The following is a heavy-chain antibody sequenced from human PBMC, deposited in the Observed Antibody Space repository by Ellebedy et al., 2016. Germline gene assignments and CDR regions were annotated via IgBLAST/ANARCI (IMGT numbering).Heavy chain of an antibody. CDR1: GFTFSSYA. V-gene: IGHV3-30-3*01. Sequence: GGSLRLSCAASGFTFSSYAMHWVRQAPGKGLEWVAVISNDGSNKYYADSVKGRFTISRDNSKNTLYLEMNSLRAEDTAVYYCARGLGHYDSSGYYRYWYFDLWGRGTLVTVSS. D-gene: IGHD3-22*01. CDR3: ARGLGHYDSSGYYRYWYFDL. J-gene: IGHJ2*01. CDR2: ISNDGSNK.